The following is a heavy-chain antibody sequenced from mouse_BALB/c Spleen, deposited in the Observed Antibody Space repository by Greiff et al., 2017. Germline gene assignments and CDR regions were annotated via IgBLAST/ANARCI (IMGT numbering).Heavy chain of an antibody. CDR1: GYSFTSYW. D-gene: IGHD1-1*01. J-gene: IGHJ1*01. Sequence: QVQLQQSGPQLVRPGASVKISCKASGYSFTSYWMHWVKQRPGQGLEWIGMIDPSDSETRLNQKFKDKATLTVDKSSSTAYMQLSSPTSEDSAVYYCARRGAITTVVAWYFDVWGAGTTVTVSS. CDR2: IDPSDSET. V-gene: IGHV1S127*01. CDR3: ARRGAITTVVAWYFDV.